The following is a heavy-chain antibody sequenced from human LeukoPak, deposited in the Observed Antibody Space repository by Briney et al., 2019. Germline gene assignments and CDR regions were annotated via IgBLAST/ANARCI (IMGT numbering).Heavy chain of an antibody. CDR1: GFTFSSYS. D-gene: IGHD3-10*01. CDR2: ISSSSSYI. CDR3: ATYGSGSENHMDV. V-gene: IGHV3-21*01. J-gene: IGHJ6*03. Sequence: GGSLRLSCAASGFTFSSYSMNWVRQAPGKGLEWVSSISSSSSYINYADSVKGRFTISRDNANYSLYLQMNSLRAEDTAVYYCATYGSGSENHMDVWGKGTTVTISS.